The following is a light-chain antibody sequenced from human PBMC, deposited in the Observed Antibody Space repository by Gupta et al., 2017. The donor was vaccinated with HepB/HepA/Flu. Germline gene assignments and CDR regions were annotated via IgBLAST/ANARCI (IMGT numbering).Light chain of an antibody. Sequence: EIVLTQSPGTLSLSPGARATLSCRASQGVSSMYLVWYQQKPGQSPRLLIYGASSRATGLPDRFSGSGSGTDITLTISRLEPEDFAVYYCQQYGNSPWTFGQGTKVEIK. CDR3: QQYGNSPWT. V-gene: IGKV3-20*01. CDR2: GAS. CDR1: QGVSSMY. J-gene: IGKJ1*01.